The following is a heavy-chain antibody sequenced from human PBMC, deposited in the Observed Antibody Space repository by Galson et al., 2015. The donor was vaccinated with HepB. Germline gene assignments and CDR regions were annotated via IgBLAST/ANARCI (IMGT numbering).Heavy chain of an antibody. CDR2: ISYGGNNQ. V-gene: IGHV3-30-3*01. CDR1: GFTFRNYA. Sequence: SLRLSCAASGFTFRNYAMNWVRQAPGKGLEWVAVISYGGNNQYYTDSVRGRFTISRDNSKNTLYVQMNSLKPEDTAVYYCARSPRGGSSWYYFDFWGQGTLVTVSS. J-gene: IGHJ4*02. D-gene: IGHD6-13*01. CDR3: ARSPRGGSSWYYFDF.